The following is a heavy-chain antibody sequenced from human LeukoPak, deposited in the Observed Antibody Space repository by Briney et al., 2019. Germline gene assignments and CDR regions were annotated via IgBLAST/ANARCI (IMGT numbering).Heavy chain of an antibody. D-gene: IGHD3-22*01. CDR3: ARGVYYYDSSGYWAPFDY. Sequence: SETLSLTCAVYGGSFSGYYWSWIRQPPGKGLEWIGEINHSGSTNYNPSLKSRVTISVDTSKNQLSLKLSSVTAADTAVYYCARGVYYYDSSGYWAPFDYWGQGTLVTVSS. CDR1: GGSFSGYY. J-gene: IGHJ4*02. CDR2: INHSGST. V-gene: IGHV4-34*01.